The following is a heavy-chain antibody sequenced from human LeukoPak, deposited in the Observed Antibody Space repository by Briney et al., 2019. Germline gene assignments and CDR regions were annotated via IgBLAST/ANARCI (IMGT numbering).Heavy chain of an antibody. J-gene: IGHJ6*03. Sequence: SETLSLTCTVSGGSISSYYWSWIRQPPGKGLEWIGYIYYSGSTNYNPSLKSRVTISVDTSKNQFSLKLSSVTAADTAVYYCARRVVHSSGWGYYYYYMDVWGKGTTVTISS. V-gene: IGHV4-59*12. CDR2: IYYSGST. CDR3: ARRVVHSSGWGYYYYYMDV. D-gene: IGHD6-19*01. CDR1: GGSISSYY.